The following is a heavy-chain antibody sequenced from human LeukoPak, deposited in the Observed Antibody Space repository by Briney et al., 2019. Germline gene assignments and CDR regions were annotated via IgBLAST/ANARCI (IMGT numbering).Heavy chain of an antibody. CDR3: IVFGDSNH. V-gene: IGHV3-48*01. CDR2: ISSSSTI. J-gene: IGHJ5*02. Sequence: PGGSLRLSCAASGFTFSSHSMNWVRQAPGKGLEWVSYISSSSTIYYADSVKGRFTISRDTSKNTLYLQINSLRVEDTAVYYCIVFGDSNHWGQGTLVTVSS. CDR1: GFTFSSHS. D-gene: IGHD4-17*01.